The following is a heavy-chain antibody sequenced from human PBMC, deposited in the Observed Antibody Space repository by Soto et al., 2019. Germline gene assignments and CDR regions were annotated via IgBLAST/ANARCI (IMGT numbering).Heavy chain of an antibody. V-gene: IGHV4-34*01. CDR1: GGSFSGYY. CDR2: INHSGST. D-gene: IGHD6-13*01. Sequence: PSETLSLTCAVYGGSFSGYYWSWIRQPPGKGLEWIGEINHSGSTNYNPSLKSRVTISVGTSKNQFSLKLSSVTAADTAVYYCARSLRIAAAGTGSWFDPWGQGTLVTVSS. CDR3: ARSLRIAAAGTGSWFDP. J-gene: IGHJ5*02.